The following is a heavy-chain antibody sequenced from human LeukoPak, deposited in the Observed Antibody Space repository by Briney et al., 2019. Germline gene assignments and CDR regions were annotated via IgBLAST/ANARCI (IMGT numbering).Heavy chain of an antibody. J-gene: IGHJ4*02. Sequence: PGGSLRLSCTASGFTFGDYAMSWIRQAPGKGLEWVANIKQDGSEKYYVDSVKGRFTISRDNAKNSLYLQMNSLRAEDTAVYYCAREGLAVTNDYWGQGTLVTVSS. CDR2: IKQDGSEK. V-gene: IGHV3-7*03. D-gene: IGHD4-17*01. CDR3: AREGLAVTNDY. CDR1: GFTFGDYA.